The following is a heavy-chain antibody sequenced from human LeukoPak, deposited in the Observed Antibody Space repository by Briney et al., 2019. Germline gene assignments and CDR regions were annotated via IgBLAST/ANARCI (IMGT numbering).Heavy chain of an antibody. CDR2: ISATGGST. Sequence: GGSLRLSCAASGFTFSSYAMSWVRQAPGKGLEWVSAISATGGSTFYADSVKGRFTISRDNSKNTLYLEMSSLRAEDTAVYYRAKWVGLGTYINFDYWGQGILVAVSS. J-gene: IGHJ4*02. D-gene: IGHD3-10*01. CDR1: GFTFSSYA. CDR3: AKWVGLGTYINFDY. V-gene: IGHV3-23*01.